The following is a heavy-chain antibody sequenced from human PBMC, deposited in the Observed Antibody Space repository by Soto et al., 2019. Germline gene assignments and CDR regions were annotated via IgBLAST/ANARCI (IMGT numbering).Heavy chain of an antibody. CDR3: ARADSGYAHGYYYYGMDV. CDR2: ISSSSSTI. J-gene: IGHJ6*02. D-gene: IGHD5-12*01. CDR1: GFTFSSYS. Sequence: EVQLVESGGGLVQPGGSLRLSCAASGFTFSSYSMNWVRQAPGKGLEWVSYISSSSSTIYYADSVKGRFTISRDNAKNSLHLQMNSLRAEDTAVYYCARADSGYAHGYYYYGMDVWGQGTTVTVSS. V-gene: IGHV3-48*01.